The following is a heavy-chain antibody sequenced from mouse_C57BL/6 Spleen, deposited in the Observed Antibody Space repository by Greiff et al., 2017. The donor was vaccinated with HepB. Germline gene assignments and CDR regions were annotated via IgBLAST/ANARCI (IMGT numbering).Heavy chain of an antibody. CDR1: GFTFSDYY. D-gene: IGHD2-3*01. J-gene: IGHJ4*01. CDR2: INYDGSST. V-gene: IGHV5-16*01. CDR3: ARDGWGVYAMDY. Sequence: EVKVVESEGGLVQPGRSMKLSCTASGFTFSDYYMAWVRQVPEKGLEWVANINYDGSSTYYLDSLKSRFIISRDNAKNILYLQMSSLKSEDTATYYCARDGWGVYAMDYWGQGTSVTVSS.